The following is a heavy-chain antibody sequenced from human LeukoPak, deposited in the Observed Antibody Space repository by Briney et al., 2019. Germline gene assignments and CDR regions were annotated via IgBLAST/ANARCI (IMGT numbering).Heavy chain of an antibody. Sequence: SETLSLTCTVSGGSISSYYWSWIRQPPGKGLEWIGYIYYSGSTNYNPSLKSRVTISVDTSKNQLSLKLYSVTAADTAVYYCVRGAIQLWYYFDYWGQGTLVTVSS. J-gene: IGHJ4*02. CDR2: IYYSGST. CDR3: VRGAIQLWYYFDY. V-gene: IGHV4-59*01. CDR1: GGSISSYY. D-gene: IGHD5-18*01.